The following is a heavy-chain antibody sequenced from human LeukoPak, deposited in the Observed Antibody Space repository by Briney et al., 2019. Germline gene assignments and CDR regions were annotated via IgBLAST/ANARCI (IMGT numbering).Heavy chain of an antibody. V-gene: IGHV4-39*01. CDR3: ARGSDDYKLGNY. CDR1: GASFDNSYC. D-gene: IGHD4/OR15-4a*01. Sequence: SETLSLSCTVSGASFDNSYCWTWVRQPPGKRPEWIGTIYSNAFTYYSPSLRSRVTISADTSKNLFSLRLTSVTAADTAVYYCARGSDDYKLGNYWGQGILVTVSS. J-gene: IGHJ4*02. CDR2: IYSNAFT.